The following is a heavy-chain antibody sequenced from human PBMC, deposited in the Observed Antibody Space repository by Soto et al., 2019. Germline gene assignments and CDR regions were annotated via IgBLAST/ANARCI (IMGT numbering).Heavy chain of an antibody. V-gene: IGHV1-69*01. CDR2: IIPFFHAP. Sequence: QVELVQSGAEVKKPGSSVKVSCQASEDTFSRNAISWVRQAPGQGLEWMGGIIPFFHAPNYAQKFQGRVTITADESTSIVFMEMSSLRFEDTAVYYCARSRAAAPPRVGMDVWGQGTTVTVSS. CDR1: EDTFSRNA. J-gene: IGHJ6*02. D-gene: IGHD6-13*01. CDR3: ARSRAAAPPRVGMDV.